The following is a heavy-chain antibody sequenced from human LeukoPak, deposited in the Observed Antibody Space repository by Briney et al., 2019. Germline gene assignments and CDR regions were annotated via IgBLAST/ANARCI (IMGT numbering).Heavy chain of an antibody. Sequence: ASVTVSCKVSGYTLTELAMHWVRQAPGKGLAWMGGFDPEDGETIYAQKFQGRVTMTEDTSTDTAYMEVRSLRSEDTAVYYCATDPVSGSGSHPNWGQGTLVTVSS. D-gene: IGHD3-10*01. J-gene: IGHJ4*02. V-gene: IGHV1-24*01. CDR2: FDPEDGET. CDR1: GYTLTELA. CDR3: ATDPVSGSGSHPN.